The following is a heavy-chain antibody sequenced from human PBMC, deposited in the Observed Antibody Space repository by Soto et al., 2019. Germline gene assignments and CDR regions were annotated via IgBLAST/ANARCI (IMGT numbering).Heavy chain of an antibody. V-gene: IGHV3-73*01. D-gene: IGHD1-1*01. J-gene: IGHJ6*02. Sequence: GGSLRLPCAASGFTFSGSSWHWVRQPSGKGLEWVGRIRSKANSYATVYAASVKGRFTISRDDSKNTAYLQMNSLKTEDTAVYYCTRPTTETDWALVNGMDVWGQGTTVTVSS. CDR1: GFTFSGSS. CDR3: TRPTTETDWALVNGMDV. CDR2: IRSKANSYAT.